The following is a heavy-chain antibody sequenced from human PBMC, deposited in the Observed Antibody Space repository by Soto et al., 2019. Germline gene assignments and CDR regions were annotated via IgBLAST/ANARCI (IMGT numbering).Heavy chain of an antibody. CDR2: ISSSSSYI. J-gene: IGHJ6*02. Sequence: GGSLRLSCAASGFTFSSYSMNWVRQAPGKGLEWVSSISSSSSYIYYADSVKGRFTISRDNAKNSLYLQMNSLRAEGTAVYYCARDLTTVTPYYYYYGMDVWGQGTTVTVSS. CDR1: GFTFSSYS. D-gene: IGHD4-4*01. CDR3: ARDLTTVTPYYYYYGMDV. V-gene: IGHV3-21*01.